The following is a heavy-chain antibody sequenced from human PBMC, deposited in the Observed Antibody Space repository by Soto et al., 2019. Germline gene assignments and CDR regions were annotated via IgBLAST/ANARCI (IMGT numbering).Heavy chain of an antibody. V-gene: IGHV1-24*01. CDR1: GYTLTELS. CDR3: ATDPAGYYYGSGGLWGY. D-gene: IGHD3-10*01. Sequence: QVQLVQSGAEVKKPGASVKVSCKVSGYTLTELSMHWVRQAPGKGLEWMGGFDPEDGETIYAQKFQGRVTMTEDTSTEAAYMGLSSLRSEDTAVYYWATDPAGYYYGSGGLWGYWGQGTLVTVSS. J-gene: IGHJ4*02. CDR2: FDPEDGET.